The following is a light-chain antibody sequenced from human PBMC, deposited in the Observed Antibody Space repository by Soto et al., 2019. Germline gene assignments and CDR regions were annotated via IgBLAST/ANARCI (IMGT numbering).Light chain of an antibody. V-gene: IGKV3-11*01. CDR1: QSVGSY. Sequence: EIVLTQSPATQSLSSGERATFSCRASQSVGSYLAWYQQKPGQPPRLLIYDASNRATGIPARFSGSGSGTDFTLTISSLEPEDVAVYYCQQRSIWPRNTFGLGTKLEIK. CDR3: QQRSIWPRNT. CDR2: DAS. J-gene: IGKJ2*01.